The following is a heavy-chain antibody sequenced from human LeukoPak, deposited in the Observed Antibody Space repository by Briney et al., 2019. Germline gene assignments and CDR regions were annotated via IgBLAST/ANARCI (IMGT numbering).Heavy chain of an antibody. CDR1: GGSISSGGYS. D-gene: IGHD3-10*01. CDR3: ARGRGSNFDY. J-gene: IGHJ4*02. V-gene: IGHV4-30-2*01. CDR2: IYHSGST. Sequence: PSETLSPTCAVSGGSISSGGYSWSWVRQPPGKGLEWIGYIYHSGSTYYNPSLKSRVTISVDRSKNQFSLKLSSVTAADTAVYYCARGRGSNFDYWGQGTLVTVSS.